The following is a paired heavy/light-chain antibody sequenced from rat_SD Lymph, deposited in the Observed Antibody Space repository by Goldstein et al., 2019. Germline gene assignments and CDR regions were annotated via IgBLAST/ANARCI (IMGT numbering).Light chain of an antibody. CDR2: AAS. CDR3: QQSYKYPRT. J-gene: IGKJ1*01. Sequence: DIQMTQSPASLSASLGETVSIECLASEGISNDLAWYQQKSGKSPQLLIYAASRLQDGVPSRFSGSGSGTRYSLKISGMQPEDEADYFCQQSYKYPRTFGGGTKLELK. CDR1: EGISND. V-gene: IGKV12S8*01.
Heavy chain of an antibody. CDR3: ARAIYYYDGTYYDWFAY. CDR1: GFSLSTYGMG. D-gene: IGHD1-12*02. Sequence: QVTLKESGPGILQPSQTLSLTCTFSGFSLSTYGMGVGWIRQPSGKGLEWLANIWWDDDKYYNPSLKNRLTISKDTSNNQAFLKITNVDTADTATYYCARAIYYYDGTYYDWFAYWGQGTLVTVSS. J-gene: IGHJ3*01. CDR2: IWWDDDK. V-gene: IGHV8-20*01.